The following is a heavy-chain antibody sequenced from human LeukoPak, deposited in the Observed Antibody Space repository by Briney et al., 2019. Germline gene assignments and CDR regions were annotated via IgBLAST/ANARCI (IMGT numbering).Heavy chain of an antibody. V-gene: IGHV1-69*13. J-gene: IGHJ4*02. D-gene: IGHD6-13*01. CDR2: IIPIFGTA. CDR3: ARDIAAAGTGYYFDY. Sequence: ASVKVSCKASGGTFSSYAISWVRQAPGQGLEWMGGIIPIFGTANYARKFQGRVTITADESTSTAYMELSSLRSEDTAVYYCARDIAAAGTGYYFDYWGQGTLVTVSS. CDR1: GGTFSSYA.